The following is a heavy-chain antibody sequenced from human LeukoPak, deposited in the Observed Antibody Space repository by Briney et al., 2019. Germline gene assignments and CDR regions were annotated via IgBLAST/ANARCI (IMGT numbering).Heavy chain of an antibody. V-gene: IGHV3-30*18. D-gene: IGHD4-17*01. CDR1: GXTFSSYG. J-gene: IGHJ3*02. CDR3: AKMRTPTAHSGDAFDI. Sequence: HPGGSLRLSWAASGXTFSSYGMHWVRQAPGKGLEAVGVLSYDGSNKYYADSVKGRFTISRDNSKNTLNLQMNSLRAEDTAVYYCAKMRTPTAHSGDAFDIWGQGTMVTVSS. CDR2: LSYDGSNK.